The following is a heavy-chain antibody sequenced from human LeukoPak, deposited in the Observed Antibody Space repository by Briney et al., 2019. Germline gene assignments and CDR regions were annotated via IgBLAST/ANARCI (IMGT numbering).Heavy chain of an antibody. CDR3: ARVYRGYDFWSGYYADY. D-gene: IGHD3-3*01. CDR2: INPNSGGT. CDR1: GYTFTGYY. V-gene: IGHV1-2*06. Sequence: GASVKVSCKASGYTFTGYYMQWVRQAPGQGLEWMGRINPNSGGTNYAQKFQGRVTMTRDTSISTAYMELSRLRSDDTAVYYCARVYRGYDFWSGYYADYWGQGTLVTVSS. J-gene: IGHJ4*02.